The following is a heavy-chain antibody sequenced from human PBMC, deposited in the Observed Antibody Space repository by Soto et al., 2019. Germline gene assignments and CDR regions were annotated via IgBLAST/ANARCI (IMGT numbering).Heavy chain of an antibody. V-gene: IGHV3-43*01. Sequence: GGSLRLSCEASGFKFDDYMMHWVRQAPGKGLEWISLISWDGGSIDYADSIEGRFTVSRDNSKTSLYLHMHSLTSDDSALYFCAKEGNGGSSLDSWGQGTLVTVSS. CDR2: ISWDGGSI. J-gene: IGHJ5*01. CDR3: AKEGNGGSSLDS. CDR1: GFKFDDYM. D-gene: IGHD2-15*01.